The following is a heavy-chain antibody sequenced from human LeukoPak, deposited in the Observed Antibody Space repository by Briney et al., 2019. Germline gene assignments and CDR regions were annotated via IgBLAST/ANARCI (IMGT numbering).Heavy chain of an antibody. CDR2: IYYSGST. D-gene: IGHD3-3*01. V-gene: IGHV4-59*12. CDR3: ARDGIEVYDFWSGYYSS. Sequence: SETLSLTCTVSGGSISNYYWTWIRQPPGKGLEWIGYIYYSGSTNYNPSLRSRVTISVDTSKNQFSLKLTSVTAADTAVYYCARDGIEVYDFWSGYYSSWGQGTLVTVSS. CDR1: GGSISNYY. J-gene: IGHJ5*02.